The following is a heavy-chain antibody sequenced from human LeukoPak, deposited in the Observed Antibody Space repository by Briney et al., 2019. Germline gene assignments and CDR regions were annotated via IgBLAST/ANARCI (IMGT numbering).Heavy chain of an antibody. J-gene: IGHJ4*02. CDR2: INSDGIST. Sequence: GGSLRLSCAASGFNFASNWMHWVRQTPGKGLMWVSRINSDGISTNYADSVKGRFTISRDIAKNTLYLQMNSLRAEDTGVYYCAKDHYWSIDYWGRGTLVTVSS. CDR1: GFNFASNW. CDR3: AKDHYWSIDY. V-gene: IGHV3-74*01. D-gene: IGHD3-3*01.